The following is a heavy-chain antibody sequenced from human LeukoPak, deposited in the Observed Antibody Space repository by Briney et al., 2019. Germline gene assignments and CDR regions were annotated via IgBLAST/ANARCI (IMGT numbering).Heavy chain of an antibody. CDR2: ISGSGGNT. V-gene: IGHV3-23*01. CDR1: GFTFSSYA. CDR3: ARVEGSYGYEPFDY. D-gene: IGHD5-18*01. Sequence: QTGGSLRLSCAASGFTFSSYAMTWVRQAPGKGLEWVSVISGSGGNTYYADSVRGRFTISRDNSKNTLYLQMNSLGAEDTAVYYCARVEGSYGYEPFDYWGQGTLVTVSS. J-gene: IGHJ4*02.